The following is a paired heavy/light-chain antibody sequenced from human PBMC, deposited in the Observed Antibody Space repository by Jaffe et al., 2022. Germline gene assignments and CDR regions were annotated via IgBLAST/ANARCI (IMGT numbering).Light chain of an antibody. Sequence: SYELTQPPSVSVSPGQTARITCSGDALPKQYAYWYQQKPGQAPVLVIYKDSERPSGIPERFSGSSSGTTVTLTISGVQAEDEADYYCQSADSSGTSHVVFGGGTKLTVL. CDR1: ALPKQY. CDR2: KDS. V-gene: IGLV3-25*03. CDR3: QSADSSGTSHVV. J-gene: IGLJ2*01.
Heavy chain of an antibody. V-gene: IGHV4-38-2*01. CDR2: IYHSGST. CDR1: GYSISSGYY. D-gene: IGHD2-21*01. Sequence: QVQLQESGPGLVKPSETLSLTCAVSGYSISSGYYWGWIRQPPGKGLEWIGSIYHSGSTYYNPSLKSRVTISVDTSKNQFSLKLSSVTAADTAVYYCARHTHAGFVIVVKKNNWFDPWGQGTLVTVSS. J-gene: IGHJ5*02. CDR3: ARHTHAGFVIVVKKNNWFDP.